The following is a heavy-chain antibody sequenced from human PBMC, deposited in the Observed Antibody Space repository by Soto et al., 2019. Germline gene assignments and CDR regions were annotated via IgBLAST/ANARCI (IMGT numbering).Heavy chain of an antibody. CDR1: GYTFTSYD. D-gene: IGHD6-19*01. J-gene: IGHJ5*02. Sequence: ASVKVSCKASGYTFTSYDINWVRQATGQGLEWMGWMNPNSGNTGYAQKFQGRVTMTRNTSISTAYMELSSLRSEDTAVYYCARDSERAVAGMVHPPRNWFDPWGQGTLVTVSS. CDR3: ARDSERAVAGMVHPPRNWFDP. CDR2: MNPNSGNT. V-gene: IGHV1-8*01.